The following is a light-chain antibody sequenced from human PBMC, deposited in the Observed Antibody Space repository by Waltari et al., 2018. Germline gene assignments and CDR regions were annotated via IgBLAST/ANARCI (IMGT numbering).Light chain of an antibody. CDR2: EVN. J-gene: IGLJ3*02. CDR1: SSDIGSYSL. Sequence: QSALTQSASVSGSPGQSITISCIGPSSDIGSYSLVSWYQQHPGKAPKLIIYEVNNRPSGVSNRFSGSKSGNTASLTISGLQAEDEADYYCCSYAGTITPWVFGGGTKLTVL. V-gene: IGLV2-23*02. CDR3: CSYAGTITPWV.